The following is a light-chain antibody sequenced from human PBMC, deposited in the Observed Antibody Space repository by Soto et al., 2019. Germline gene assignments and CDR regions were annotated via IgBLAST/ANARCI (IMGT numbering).Light chain of an antibody. Sequence: QSALTQPASVSGSPGQSITISCTGTSSDVGCYNLASWYQQHPGKAPKLMIYEGSKRPSGVSNRFSGSNSGNTASLTISGLQAEDEAYYYCCSYAGSSTHVVFGGGTKLTVL. CDR1: SSDVGCYNL. CDR2: EGS. V-gene: IGLV2-23*01. CDR3: CSYAGSSTHVV. J-gene: IGLJ2*01.